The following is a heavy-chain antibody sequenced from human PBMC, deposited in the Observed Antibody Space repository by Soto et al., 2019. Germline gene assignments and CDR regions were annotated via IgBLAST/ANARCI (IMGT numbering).Heavy chain of an antibody. V-gene: IGHV4-59*01. D-gene: IGHD5-18*01. CDR2: IYYSGST. Sequence: PSETLSLTCTVSGGSISSYYWSWIRQPPGKGLEWIGYIYYSGSTNYNPSLKSRVTISVDTSKNQFSLKLSSVTAADTAVYYCARVLDTAMVDYYYYGMDVWGQGTTVTVSS. CDR3: ARVLDTAMVDYYYYGMDV. CDR1: GGSISSYY. J-gene: IGHJ6*02.